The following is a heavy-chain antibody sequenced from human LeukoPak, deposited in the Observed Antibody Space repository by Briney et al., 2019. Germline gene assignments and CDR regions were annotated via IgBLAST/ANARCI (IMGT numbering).Heavy chain of an antibody. CDR2: ISGTGSDT. CDR1: GFSFTNYA. D-gene: IGHD2-2*01. J-gene: IGHJ4*02. Sequence: GGSLRLSCAASGFSFTNYAMGWVRQAPGKGLEWVSAISGTGSDTNYADSVKGRFTISRDNSKNTLFLQMNSLRAEDTAIYYCAKHCSSAACYRFEYWGQGTLVTVSS. V-gene: IGHV3-23*01. CDR3: AKHCSSAACYRFEY.